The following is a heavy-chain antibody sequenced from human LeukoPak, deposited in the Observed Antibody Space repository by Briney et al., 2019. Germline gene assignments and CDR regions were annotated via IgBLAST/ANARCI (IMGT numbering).Heavy chain of an antibody. CDR2: IYSGGDT. Sequence: GGSLRLSCATSGFTVSRNYMNWVRQAPGKGLEWVSVIYSGGDTYYADSVKGRFTISRDISKNTVYLQMNSLRAEDTAVYYCAKDSVDYDSSGYYYAPYYYYYMDVWGKGTTVTVSS. V-gene: IGHV3-66*02. D-gene: IGHD3-22*01. CDR3: AKDSVDYDSSGYYYAPYYYYYMDV. CDR1: GFTVSRNY. J-gene: IGHJ6*03.